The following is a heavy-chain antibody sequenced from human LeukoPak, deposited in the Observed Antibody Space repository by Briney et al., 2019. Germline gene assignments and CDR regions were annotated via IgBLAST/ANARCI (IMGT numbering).Heavy chain of an antibody. Sequence: SETLSLTCTVSGGSISSYYWSWIRQPAGKGLEWIGRIYTSGSTNYNPSLKSRVTMSVDTSKNQFSLKLSSVTAADTAVYYCARDKRATYCSSTSCPPPHYYYYMDVWGKGTTVTVSS. CDR2: IYTSGST. J-gene: IGHJ6*03. CDR1: GGSISSYY. V-gene: IGHV4-4*07. CDR3: ARDKRATYCSSTSCPPPHYYYYMDV. D-gene: IGHD2-2*01.